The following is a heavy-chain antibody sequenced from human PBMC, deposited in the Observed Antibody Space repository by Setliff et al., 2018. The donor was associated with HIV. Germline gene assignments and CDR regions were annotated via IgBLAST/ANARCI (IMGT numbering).Heavy chain of an antibody. CDR3: ARAYYSSGSDDY. V-gene: IGHV3-7*01. CDR1: GFSFSFYW. D-gene: IGHD6-19*01. CDR2: IKEDGSEE. Sequence: GGSLRLSCAASGFSFSFYWMSWVRQAPGKGLEWVANIKEDGSEEYYVDSVKGRFTISRDNARNSLYLQMNSLRAEDTAVYYCARAYYSSGSDDYWGQGTLVTVSS. J-gene: IGHJ4*02.